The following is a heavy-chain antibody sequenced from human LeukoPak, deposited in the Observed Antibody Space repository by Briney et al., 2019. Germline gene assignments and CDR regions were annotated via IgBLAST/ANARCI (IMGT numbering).Heavy chain of an antibody. CDR2: IKQDGSEK. J-gene: IGHJ3*02. Sequence: GGSLRLSCAASGFTFSSYWMSWVRQAPGKGLEWVANIKQDGSEKYYVDSVKGRFTISRDNAKNSLYLQMNSLRAEDTAVYYCASSTSGSYYLAFDIWGQEAMVTVSS. CDR1: GFTFSSYW. CDR3: ASSTSGSYYLAFDI. D-gene: IGHD1-26*01. V-gene: IGHV3-7*01.